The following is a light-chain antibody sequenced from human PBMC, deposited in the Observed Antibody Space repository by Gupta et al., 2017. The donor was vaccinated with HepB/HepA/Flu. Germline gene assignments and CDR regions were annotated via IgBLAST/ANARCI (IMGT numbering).Light chain of an antibody. V-gene: IGKV3-20*01. CDR1: QSVSSSY. J-gene: IGKJ2*01. CDR2: GAS. CDR3: QHYGSSSMYT. Sequence: EMGLTQSPGTLPLSPGERATLSCRASQSVSSSYLGWYQQKPGQAPRLLIYGASSRAIGIPDRFSGSGSGADFTLTISGLEPEDFAIYYCQHYGSSSMYTFGQGTKLEIK.